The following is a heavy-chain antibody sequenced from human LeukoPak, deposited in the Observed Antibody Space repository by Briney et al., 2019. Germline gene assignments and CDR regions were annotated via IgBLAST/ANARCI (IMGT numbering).Heavy chain of an antibody. Sequence: PSETLSLTCAVYGGPFSGYYWSWIRQPPGKGLEWIGEINHSGSTNYNPSLKSRVTISVDTSKNQFSLTLTSVTAADTPVYYWAGVFDSWGQGTLVTVSS. V-gene: IGHV4-34*01. CDR3: AGVFDS. CDR2: INHSGST. CDR1: GGPFSGYY. J-gene: IGHJ4*02.